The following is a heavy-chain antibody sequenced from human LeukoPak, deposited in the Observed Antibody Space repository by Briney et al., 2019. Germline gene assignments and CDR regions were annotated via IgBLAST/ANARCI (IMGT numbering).Heavy chain of an antibody. D-gene: IGHD3-22*01. Sequence: GASVKVSCKASGYTFTGYYMHWVRQAPGQGLEWMGWINPNSGGTNYAQKFQGRVTMTRDTSISTAYMELSRLRSDDTAVYYCARVAGTFYYYDSSGYTIDYWGQGTLVTVSS. CDR3: ARVAGTFYYYDSSGYTIDY. V-gene: IGHV1-2*02. J-gene: IGHJ4*02. CDR2: INPNSGGT. CDR1: GYTFTGYY.